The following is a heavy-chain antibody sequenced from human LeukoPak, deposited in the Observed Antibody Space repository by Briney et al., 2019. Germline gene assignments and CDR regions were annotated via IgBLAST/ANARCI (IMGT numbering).Heavy chain of an antibody. D-gene: IGHD1-26*01. CDR3: ARISGRAGDY. V-gene: IGHV5-51*01. CDR1: GFSFITYW. Sequence: GESLKISCKGSGFSFITYWIVWVRQMPGKGLEWMGNISPSDSRTTYSPSFQGQVTISADKSISTAYLQWRSLNASDTAMYYCARISGRAGDYWGQGTLVTVSS. CDR2: ISPSDSRT. J-gene: IGHJ4*02.